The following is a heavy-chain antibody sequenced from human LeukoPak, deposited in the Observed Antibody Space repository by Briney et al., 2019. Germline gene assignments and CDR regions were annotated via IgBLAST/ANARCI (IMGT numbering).Heavy chain of an antibody. V-gene: IGHV4-39*07. D-gene: IGHD6-13*01. J-gene: IGHJ3*02. Sequence: SETLSLTCTVSGGSISSSSYYWGWIRQPPGKGLEWIGSIYYSGSTYYNPSLKSRVTISVDTSKNQFSLKLSSVTAADTAVYYCASRSWGAFDIWGQGTMVTVSS. CDR2: IYYSGST. CDR3: ASRSWGAFDI. CDR1: GGSISSSSYY.